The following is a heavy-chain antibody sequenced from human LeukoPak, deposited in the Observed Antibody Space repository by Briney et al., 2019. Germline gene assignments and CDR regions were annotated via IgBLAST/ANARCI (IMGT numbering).Heavy chain of an antibody. D-gene: IGHD6-13*01. J-gene: IGHJ5*02. CDR2: IIPIFGIA. Sequence: GASVKVSCKASGGTFSSCAISWVRQAPGQGLEWMGRIIPIFGIANYAQKFQGRVTITADKSTSTAYMELSSLRSEDTAVYYCARGKSSSWSRPNWFDPWGQGTLVTVSS. CDR1: GGTFSSCA. V-gene: IGHV1-69*04. CDR3: ARGKSSSWSRPNWFDP.